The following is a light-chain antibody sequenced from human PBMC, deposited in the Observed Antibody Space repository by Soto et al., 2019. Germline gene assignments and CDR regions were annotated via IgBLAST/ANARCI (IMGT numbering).Light chain of an antibody. Sequence: QMTQSPSSLSASVGDRVTITCRASQDISNYLAWYQQKPGGAPKLLIYEASTLQSGVPSRFRGSGYGADFTLTISNRQPEDVAIYYCQKYNDAPRTFGQGTRVEMK. J-gene: IGKJ1*01. CDR3: QKYNDAPRT. CDR1: QDISNY. V-gene: IGKV1-27*01. CDR2: EAS.